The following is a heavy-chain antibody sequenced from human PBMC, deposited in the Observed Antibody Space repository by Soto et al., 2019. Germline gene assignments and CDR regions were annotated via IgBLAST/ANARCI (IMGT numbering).Heavy chain of an antibody. J-gene: IGHJ6*02. CDR3: ASPGYSAEYYYYGMDV. CDR1: GGTFSSYA. Sequence: QVQLVQSGAQVKKPGSSVKVSCKASGGTFSSYAISWVRQAPGQGLEWMGGIIPIFGTANYAQKFQGRVTITADESTSTAYMELSSLRSEDTAVYYCASPGYSAEYYYYGMDVWGQGTTVTVSS. D-gene: IGHD1-26*01. V-gene: IGHV1-69*01. CDR2: IIPIFGTA.